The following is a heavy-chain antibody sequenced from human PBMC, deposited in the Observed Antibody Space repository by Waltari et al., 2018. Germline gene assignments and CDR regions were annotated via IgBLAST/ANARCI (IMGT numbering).Heavy chain of an antibody. CDR3: VRDRSSGNVGPYYGMDV. CDR1: GFTFSRFW. V-gene: IGHV3-74*01. D-gene: IGHD3-22*01. Sequence: EVQLVESGGGLVQPGGSLRLSCAASGFTFSRFWMHWVRQAPGKGPVWVARIKHDGSGTSYGDSVKGRFTIARNNAKNTMYLQMNTLRVEDTAVYYCVRDRSSGNVGPYYGMDVWGQGTTVTVSS. J-gene: IGHJ6*02. CDR2: IKHDGSGT.